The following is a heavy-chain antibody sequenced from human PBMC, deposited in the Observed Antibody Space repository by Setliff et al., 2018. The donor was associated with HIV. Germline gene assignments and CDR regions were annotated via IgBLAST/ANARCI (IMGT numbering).Heavy chain of an antibody. Sequence: ASVKVSCKASGYTFTNYNIHWVRQAPGQGLEWVGMVNPSGGSTAYAQKFQGRVTMTTDTSTSTAYMEVRSLRYDDTAVYYCARDDPIRKEVASGLDYWGQGTLVTVSS. V-gene: IGHV1-46*01. CDR1: GYTFTNYN. J-gene: IGHJ4*02. CDR2: VNPSGGST. D-gene: IGHD3-10*01. CDR3: ARDDPIRKEVASGLDY.